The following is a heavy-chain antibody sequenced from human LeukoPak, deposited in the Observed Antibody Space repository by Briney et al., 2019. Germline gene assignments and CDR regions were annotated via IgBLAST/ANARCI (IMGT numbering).Heavy chain of an antibody. V-gene: IGHV4-59*01. Sequence: PSETLSLTCTVSGGSISSYYWSWIRQPPGKGLEWIGYIYYSGSTNYNPSLKSRVTISVDTSKNQFSLKLSSVTAADTAVYYCARGDSSGYYYLVAFDIWGQGTMVTDSS. CDR2: IYYSGST. CDR1: GGSISSYY. D-gene: IGHD3-22*01. J-gene: IGHJ3*02. CDR3: ARGDSSGYYYLVAFDI.